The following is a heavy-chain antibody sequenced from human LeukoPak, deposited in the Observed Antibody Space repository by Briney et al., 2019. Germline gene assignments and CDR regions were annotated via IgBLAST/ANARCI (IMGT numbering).Heavy chain of an antibody. CDR2: INHSGYT. CDR1: GVPFSNYY. Sequence: PSETLSLTCAVSGVPFSNYYWSWVRQSPTKGLEWIGEINHSGYTNYNPSLKSRVTTSIDTSKNQFSLMLTSVTAADTAVYYCTRAVAGHPDWGQGTLVTVSS. V-gene: IGHV4-34*01. J-gene: IGHJ4*02. CDR3: TRAVAGHPD. D-gene: IGHD6-19*01.